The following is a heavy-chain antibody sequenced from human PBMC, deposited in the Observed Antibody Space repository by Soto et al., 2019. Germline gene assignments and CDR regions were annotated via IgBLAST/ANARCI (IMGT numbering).Heavy chain of an antibody. CDR3: ASSPIDWNYSDY. V-gene: IGHV3-30*19. Sequence: GGSLRLSCAASGFTFSSYGMHWVRQAPGKGLEWVAVIWYDGSNKYYADSVKGRFTISRDNSKNTLYLQMNSLRAEDTAVYYCASSPIDWNYSDYWGQGTLVTVSS. CDR2: IWYDGSNK. D-gene: IGHD1-1*01. CDR1: GFTFSSYG. J-gene: IGHJ4*02.